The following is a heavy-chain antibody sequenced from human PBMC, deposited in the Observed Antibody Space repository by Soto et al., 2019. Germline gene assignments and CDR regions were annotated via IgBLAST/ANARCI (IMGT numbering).Heavy chain of an antibody. V-gene: IGHV5-10-1*01. CDR1: GYSFTYVC. CDR2: IDPGDSNT. J-gene: IGHJ6*02. CDR3: AKQGGYYYYGMDA. D-gene: IGHD3-16*01. Sequence: GESLKISCDGSGYSFTYVCISLVLQMPGKGLEWMGRIDPGDSNTIYSPSFQGHVTISVDKSSSTSYLQWGSLKASDTAIYYCAKQGGYYYYGMDAWGQGTTVTVSS.